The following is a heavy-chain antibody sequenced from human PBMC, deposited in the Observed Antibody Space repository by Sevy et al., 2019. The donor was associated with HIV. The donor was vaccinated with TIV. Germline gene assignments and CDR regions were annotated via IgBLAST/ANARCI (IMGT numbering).Heavy chain of an antibody. D-gene: IGHD2-2*02. CDR2: INSDGSST. Sequence: GGSLRLSCAASGFTFSSYWMHWVRQAPGKGLVWVSRINSDGSSTSYADSVKGRFTISRDNAKNTLYLQMNSLRAEDTAKSYCARHGVPAAIRFFDYWGQGTLVTVSS. V-gene: IGHV3-74*01. CDR3: ARHGVPAAIRFFDY. CDR1: GFTFSSYW. J-gene: IGHJ4*02.